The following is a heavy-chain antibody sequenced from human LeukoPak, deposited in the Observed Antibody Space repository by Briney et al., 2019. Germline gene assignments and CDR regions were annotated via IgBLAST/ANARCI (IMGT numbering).Heavy chain of an antibody. CDR2: IRYDGSNK. CDR3: AKDASIFGVAMGYDAFDI. D-gene: IGHD3-3*01. V-gene: IGHV3-30*02. Sequence: GGSLRLSCAASGFTFSSYGMHWVRQAPGKGLEWVAFIRYDGSNKYYADSVKGRFTISRDNSKNTLYLQMNSLRAEDTAVYYCAKDASIFGVAMGYDAFDIWGQGTMVTVSS. CDR1: GFTFSSYG. J-gene: IGHJ3*02.